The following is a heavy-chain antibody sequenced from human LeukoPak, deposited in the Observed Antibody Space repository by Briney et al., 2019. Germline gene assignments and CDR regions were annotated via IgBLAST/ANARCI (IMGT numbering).Heavy chain of an antibody. CDR3: ARVSSSWYIPWFDP. D-gene: IGHD6-13*01. CDR2: IKQDGSEK. CDR1: GFTFSSYS. Sequence: PGGSLRLSCAASGFTFSSYSMNWVRQAPGKGLEWVANIKQDGSEKYYVDSVKGRFTISRDNAKNSLYLQMNSLRAEDTAVYYCARVSSSWYIPWFDPWGQGTLVTVSS. V-gene: IGHV3-7*01. J-gene: IGHJ5*02.